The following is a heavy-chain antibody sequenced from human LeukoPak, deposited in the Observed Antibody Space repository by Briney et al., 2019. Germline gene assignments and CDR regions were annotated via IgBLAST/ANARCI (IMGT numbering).Heavy chain of an antibody. J-gene: IGHJ3*02. CDR3: AALGVAVRKNDAFDI. Sequence: ASVKVSCKASGYTFTAYYIHWVRRAPGQGLEWMGWINPNSGGTESAQKFQGRVTMTRDTSISTAYMELSRLRSDDTAVYYCAALGVAVRKNDAFDIWGQGTMVTVSS. CDR2: INPNSGGT. V-gene: IGHV1-2*02. D-gene: IGHD6-19*01. CDR1: GYTFTAYY.